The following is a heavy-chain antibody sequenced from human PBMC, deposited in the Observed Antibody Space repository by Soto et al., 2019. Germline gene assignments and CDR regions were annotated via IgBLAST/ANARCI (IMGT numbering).Heavy chain of an antibody. CDR3: ARGRPYFDY. CDR1: GFTVSSNY. V-gene: IGHV3-66*01. CDR2: IFSGGST. J-gene: IGHJ4*02. Sequence: GSLRLSCAASGFTVSSNYMNWVRQAPGKGLEWVSVIFSGGSTYYADSVKGRFSISRDNSKNTLYLQMDSLRAEDTAVYYCARGRPYFDYWGQGALVTVSS.